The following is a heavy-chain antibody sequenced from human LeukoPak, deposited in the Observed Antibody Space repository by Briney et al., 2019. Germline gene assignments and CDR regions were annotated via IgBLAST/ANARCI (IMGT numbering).Heavy chain of an antibody. D-gene: IGHD2-2*01. CDR1: GVSFSSYG. CDR2: ISYDGSNK. J-gene: IGHJ4*02. Sequence: PRGSLRLSCAASGVSFSSYGMHWVRQAPGKRLGCVAAISYDGSNKYYADSVKGRFTISRDNSKNTLYLQMNSLRAEDTAVYYCAKDFGCSSTSCYPYFDYWGQGTLVTVSS. CDR3: AKDFGCSSTSCYPYFDY. V-gene: IGHV3-30*18.